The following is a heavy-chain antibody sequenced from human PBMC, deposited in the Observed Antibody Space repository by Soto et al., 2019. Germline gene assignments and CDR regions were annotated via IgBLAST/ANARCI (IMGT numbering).Heavy chain of an antibody. CDR1: GGTFSSYS. Sequence: QVQLVQSGAEVKKPGSSVKVSCKVSGGTFSSYSISWVRQAPGQGLEWMGGIIPMSDTPTYAQKFQGRVTITADEATSPAYMELSSLSVEDTAVYYCARGGGYSSGWYGNNWFDPWGQGTLVTVSS. D-gene: IGHD6-19*01. J-gene: IGHJ5*02. CDR2: IIPMSDTP. V-gene: IGHV1-69*01. CDR3: ARGGGYSSGWYGNNWFDP.